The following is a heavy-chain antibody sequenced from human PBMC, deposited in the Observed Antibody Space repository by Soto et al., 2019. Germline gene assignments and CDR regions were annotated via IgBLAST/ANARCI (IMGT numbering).Heavy chain of an antibody. CDR3: ARGDELYGSGSLITYYYYYGMDV. V-gene: IGHV3-30-3*01. Sequence: QVQLVESGGGVVQPGRSLRLSCAASGFTFSSYAMHWVRQAPGKGLEWVAVISYDGSNKYYADSVKGRFTISRDNSKNTLYLQINSLRAEDTAVYYCARGDELYGSGSLITYYYYYGMDVWGQGTTVTVSS. J-gene: IGHJ6*02. CDR1: GFTFSSYA. CDR2: ISYDGSNK. D-gene: IGHD3-10*01.